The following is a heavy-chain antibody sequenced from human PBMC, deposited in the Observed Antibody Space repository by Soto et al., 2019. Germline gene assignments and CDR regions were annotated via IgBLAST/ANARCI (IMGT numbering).Heavy chain of an antibody. CDR2: INHSGST. D-gene: IGHD2-15*01. J-gene: IGHJ5*02. CDR3: AGGFRFCSGGSCYSGRFDP. V-gene: IGHV4-34*01. Sequence: QVQLQQWGAGLLKPSETLSLTCVVYGGSFSGYYWSWIRQPPGKGLEWIGEINHSGSTNYNPSLKSRVTISVDTSKNQFALKLSSVTAADTAVYYCAGGFRFCSGGSCYSGRFDPWGQGTLVTVPS. CDR1: GGSFSGYY.